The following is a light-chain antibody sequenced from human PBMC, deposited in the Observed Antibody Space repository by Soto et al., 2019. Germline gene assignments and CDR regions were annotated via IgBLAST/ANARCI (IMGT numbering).Light chain of an antibody. CDR1: QSISTN. Sequence: EVVMTQSPATLSVSPGERATLSCRASQSISTNLAWYQQKPGQAPRLLMYGASTRATGVPARFSGSGSGTEFTLTISSLQSEDFAVYSCQQYGSLPPTWSFGQGTKVEVK. CDR2: GAS. J-gene: IGKJ1*01. CDR3: QQYGSLPPTWS. V-gene: IGKV3-15*01.